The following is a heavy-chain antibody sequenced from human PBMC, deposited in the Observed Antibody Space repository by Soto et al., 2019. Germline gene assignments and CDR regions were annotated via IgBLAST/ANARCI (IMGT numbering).Heavy chain of an antibody. CDR1: GGTFSSYA. V-gene: IGHV1-69*06. J-gene: IGHJ4*02. CDR3: AREGRRDGYNYPY. CDR2: VIPIFGTA. Sequence: VKVSFKASGGTFSSYAISWVRQAPGQGLEWMGGVIPIFGTANYAQKFQGRVTITADKSTSTAYMELSSLRSEDTAVYYCAREGRRDGYNYPYWGQGTLVTVSS. D-gene: IGHD5-12*01.